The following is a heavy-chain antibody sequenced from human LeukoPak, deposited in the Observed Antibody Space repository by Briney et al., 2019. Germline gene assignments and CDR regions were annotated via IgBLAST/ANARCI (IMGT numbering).Heavy chain of an antibody. Sequence: GGSLRLSCAASRFTFSSYGMSWVRQAPGKGLEWVSAITGIGDNTNYADSVKGRFTISRDNSKNTLYLQMNSLRAEDTAIYYCAKGPRALEHYTHLFDYWGQGTLVTVSS. V-gene: IGHV3-23*01. D-gene: IGHD1/OR15-1a*01. CDR3: AKGPRALEHYTHLFDY. CDR2: ITGIGDNT. CDR1: RFTFSSYG. J-gene: IGHJ4*02.